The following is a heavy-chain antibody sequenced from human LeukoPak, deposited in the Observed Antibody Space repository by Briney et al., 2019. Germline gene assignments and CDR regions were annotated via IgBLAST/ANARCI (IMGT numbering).Heavy chain of an antibody. CDR1: GLTFSTYG. CDR2: IRYDGSNK. J-gene: IGHJ6*03. CDR3: AKDGGTHGEYYSYYMDV. V-gene: IGHV3-30*02. Sequence: PGGSLRLSCAASGLTFSTYGMHWVRQAPGKGLEWVAFIRYDGSNKYADSVKGRFTISRDNSKNTLFLQMNSLRAEDTAVYYCAKDGGTHGEYYSYYMDVWGKGTTVTVSS. D-gene: IGHD2-15*01.